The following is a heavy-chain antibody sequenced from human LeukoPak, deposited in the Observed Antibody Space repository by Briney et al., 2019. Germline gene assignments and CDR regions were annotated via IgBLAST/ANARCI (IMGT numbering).Heavy chain of an antibody. CDR1: GFTVSNNY. Sequence: GGSLRLSCAASGFTVSNNYMGWVRQAPAKGLEWVSVVNTVDTTYYADSVKGRFTISRDNSENTLYLQMNSLRVEDTAVYYCAGSLAYCGGDCRLGDYWGQGTLVTVSS. D-gene: IGHD2-21*02. CDR2: VNTVDTT. V-gene: IGHV3-66*01. J-gene: IGHJ4*02. CDR3: AGSLAYCGGDCRLGDY.